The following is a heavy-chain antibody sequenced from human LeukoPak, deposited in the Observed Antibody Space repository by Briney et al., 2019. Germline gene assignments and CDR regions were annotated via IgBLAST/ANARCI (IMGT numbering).Heavy chain of an antibody. CDR1: GFTFGSYA. D-gene: IGHD6-13*01. CDR2: ISSSGASK. V-gene: IGHV3-23*01. Sequence: PGGSLRLSCAASGFTFGSYAMGWVRQAPGKGLEWVSAISSSGASKYYADSVKGRFTISRDNSKNTLYLQMNSLRAEDTAVYYGRIAAANFDYWGQGTLVTVSS. J-gene: IGHJ4*02. CDR3: RIAAANFDY.